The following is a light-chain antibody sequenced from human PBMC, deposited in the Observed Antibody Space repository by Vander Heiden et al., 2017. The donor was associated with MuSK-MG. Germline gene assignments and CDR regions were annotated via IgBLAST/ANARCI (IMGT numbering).Light chain of an antibody. CDR2: DAS. V-gene: IGKV1-5*01. Sequence: DIQMTQSPSTLSASVGDRVTITCRASQSISSWLAWYQQKPGKAPKLLIYDASSLESGVPSRFRGSGSGTEFTLTISSLQPDDFATYYCQQYNSDFFTFGPGTKVDIK. J-gene: IGKJ3*01. CDR3: QQYNSDFFT. CDR1: QSISSW.